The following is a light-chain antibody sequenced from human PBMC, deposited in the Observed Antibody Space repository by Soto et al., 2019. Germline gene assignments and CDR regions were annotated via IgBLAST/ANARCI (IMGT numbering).Light chain of an antibody. CDR3: RSYTSSSTLV. Sequence: QCALTQPASVCGSPGQSITISCTGTSSDVGGYNYVSWYQQYPGKAPKLMIYEVSNRPSGVSNRFSGSKSGNTASLTISGLQAEDEADYYCRSYTSSSTLVFGGGTKLTVL. J-gene: IGLJ2*01. V-gene: IGLV2-14*01. CDR1: SSDVGGYNY. CDR2: EVS.